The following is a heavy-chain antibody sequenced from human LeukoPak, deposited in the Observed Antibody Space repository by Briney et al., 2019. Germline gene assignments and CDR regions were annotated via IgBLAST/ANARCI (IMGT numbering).Heavy chain of an antibody. D-gene: IGHD6-19*01. J-gene: IGHJ5*02. Sequence: GGSLRLSCAASGFTFSSYEMNWVRQAPGKGLEWVSYISSSGSTIYYADSVKGRFTISRDNAKNSLYLQMNSLRAEDTAVYYCGRKPVAGLPPPGSWFDPWGQGTLVTVSS. CDR3: GRKPVAGLPPPGSWFDP. V-gene: IGHV3-48*03. CDR2: ISSSGSTI. CDR1: GFTFSSYE.